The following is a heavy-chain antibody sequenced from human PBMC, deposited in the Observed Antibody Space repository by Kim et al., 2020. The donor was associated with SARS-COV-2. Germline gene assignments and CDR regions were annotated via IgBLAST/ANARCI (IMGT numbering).Heavy chain of an antibody. CDR2: IYHSGST. D-gene: IGHD3-22*01. CDR1: GYSISSGYY. V-gene: IGHV4-38-2*02. J-gene: IGHJ3*02. Sequence: SETLSLTCTVSGYSISSGYYWGWIRQPPGQGLDWIGSIYHSGSTSYNPSLKSRVTISVDTSKNQFSLKLSSVTAADTAVYYCASGPYDTSGYYYGGVSGTFDIWGQGTMVTVSS. CDR3: ASGPYDTSGYYYGGVSGTFDI.